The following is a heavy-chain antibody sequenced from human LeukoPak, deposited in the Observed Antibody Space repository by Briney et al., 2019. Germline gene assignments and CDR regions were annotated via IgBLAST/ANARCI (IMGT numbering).Heavy chain of an antibody. J-gene: IGHJ4*02. CDR1: GDSFSYFY. CDR2: IYNSGST. D-gene: IGHD5-24*01. V-gene: IGHV4-59*01. CDR3: ARGGDGYKASKYYFDY. Sequence: SETLSLTCTVSGDSFSYFYWSWIRQPPGKGLEWIGYIYNSGSTSYNPSLKSRVTISVDTSKNQFSLKLSSVTAADTAVYYCARGGDGYKASKYYFDYWGQGTLVTVSS.